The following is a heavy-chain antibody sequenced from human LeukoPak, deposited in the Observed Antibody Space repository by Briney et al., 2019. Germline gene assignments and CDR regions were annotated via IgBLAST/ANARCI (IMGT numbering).Heavy chain of an antibody. V-gene: IGHV3-33*01. CDR2: IWYDGSNK. D-gene: IGHD3-22*01. CDR1: GFTFSSYG. Sequence: PGGSLRLSCAASGFTFSSYGMHWVRQAPGKGLEWVAVIWYDGSNKYYADSVKGRFTISRDNSKNTLYLQMNSLRVEDTAVYYCARGTYYYDSSGYWDRSGSALDIWGQGTMVTVSS. J-gene: IGHJ3*02. CDR3: ARGTYYYDSSGYWDRSGSALDI.